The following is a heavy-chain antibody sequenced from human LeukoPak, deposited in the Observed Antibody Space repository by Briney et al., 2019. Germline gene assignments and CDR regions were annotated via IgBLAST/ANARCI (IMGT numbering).Heavy chain of an antibody. D-gene: IGHD2-2*01. CDR2: ISGSGDST. V-gene: IGHV3-23*01. CDR1: GFTFSSYA. J-gene: IGHJ4*02. CDR3: ARDRKGYCSSTSCPTDFDY. Sequence: GGSLRLSCAASGFTFSSYAMSWVRQAPGKGLEWVSGISGSGDSTYYADSVKGRFTISRDNAKNSLSLQMNSLRAEDTAVYYCARDRKGYCSSTSCPTDFDYWGQGTLVTVSS.